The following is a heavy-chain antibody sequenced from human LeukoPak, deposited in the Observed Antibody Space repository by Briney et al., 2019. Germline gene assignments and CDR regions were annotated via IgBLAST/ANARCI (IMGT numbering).Heavy chain of an antibody. J-gene: IGHJ5*02. D-gene: IGHD3-3*01. Sequence: PSETLSLTCTVSGGSISSYYWSWIRQPPGKGLEWIGYIYYSGSTNYNPSLKSRVTISVDTSKNQFSLKLSSVTAADTAVYYCARHAEGAFLEWLKGPFDPWGQGTLVTVSS. CDR3: ARHAEGAFLEWLKGPFDP. V-gene: IGHV4-59*08. CDR1: GGSISSYY. CDR2: IYYSGST.